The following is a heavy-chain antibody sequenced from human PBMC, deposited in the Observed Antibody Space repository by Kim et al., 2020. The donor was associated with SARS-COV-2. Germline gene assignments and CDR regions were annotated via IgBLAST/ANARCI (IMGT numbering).Heavy chain of an antibody. J-gene: IGHJ4*02. Sequence: GASVKVSCEASGYTFSSYAITWVRQAPGQGLEWMGWIRIDNGYTNYAQKLRGRVTMTTDTSTNTAYMELRSLRSDDTAVYYCARDDIREVITYLNLDYWGQGTLVTVSS. CDR2: IRIDNGYT. CDR3: ARDDIREVITYLNLDY. D-gene: IGHD3-10*01. CDR1: GYTFSSYA. V-gene: IGHV1-18*04.